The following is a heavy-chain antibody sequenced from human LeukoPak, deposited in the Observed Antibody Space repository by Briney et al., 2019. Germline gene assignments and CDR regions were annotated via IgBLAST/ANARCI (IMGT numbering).Heavy chain of an antibody. CDR3: ARDYCSSTSCLFDY. D-gene: IGHD2-2*01. Sequence: GASVKVSCKASGYTFTGYHMHWVRQAPGQGLEWMGRINPNSGDTNYAQKFRGRVTMTRDTSISTAYVELSRLRSDDTAVYYCARDYCSSTSCLFDYWGQGTLVTVSS. J-gene: IGHJ4*02. CDR2: INPNSGDT. CDR1: GYTFTGYH. V-gene: IGHV1-2*06.